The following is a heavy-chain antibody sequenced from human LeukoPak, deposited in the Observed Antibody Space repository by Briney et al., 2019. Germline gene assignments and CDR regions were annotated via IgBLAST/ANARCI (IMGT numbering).Heavy chain of an antibody. Sequence: PSETLSLTCTVSGGSISSGGYYWSWIRQHPGKGLDWIGYIYYSGSTYYNPSLKSRVTISVDTSKNQFSLKLSSVTAADTAVYYCARDIRYYDILTGFISGDYFDYWGQGTLVTVSS. V-gene: IGHV4-31*03. CDR1: GGSISSGGYY. D-gene: IGHD3-9*01. CDR3: ARDIRYYDILTGFISGDYFDY. J-gene: IGHJ4*02. CDR2: IYYSGST.